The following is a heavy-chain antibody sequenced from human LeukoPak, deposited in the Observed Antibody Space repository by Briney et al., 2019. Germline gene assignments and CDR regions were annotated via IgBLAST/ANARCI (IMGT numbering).Heavy chain of an antibody. D-gene: IGHD3-10*01. CDR1: GGSISSYY. CDR3: ARDTGVPDAFDI. J-gene: IGHJ3*02. V-gene: IGHV4-38-2*02. CDR2: IYHSGST. Sequence: SETLSLTCTVSGGSISSYYWGWIRQPPGEGLEWIGSIYHSGSTYYNPSLKSRVTISVDTSKNQFSLKLSSVTAADTAVYYCARDTGVPDAFDIWGQGTMVTVSS.